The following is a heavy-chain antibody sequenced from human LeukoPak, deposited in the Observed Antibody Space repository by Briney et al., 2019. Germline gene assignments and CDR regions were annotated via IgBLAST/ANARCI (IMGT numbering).Heavy chain of an antibody. CDR2: INPNSGGT. J-gene: IGHJ6*03. Sequence: ASVTVSCKASGYTFTGYYMHWVRQAPGQGLEWMGWINPNSGGTNYAQKFQGRVTMTRGTSISTAYMELSRLRSDDTAVYYCARAGEYQLLYYYYYMDVRGKGTTVTVSS. D-gene: IGHD2-2*01. V-gene: IGHV1-2*02. CDR3: ARAGEYQLLYYYYYMDV. CDR1: GYTFTGYY.